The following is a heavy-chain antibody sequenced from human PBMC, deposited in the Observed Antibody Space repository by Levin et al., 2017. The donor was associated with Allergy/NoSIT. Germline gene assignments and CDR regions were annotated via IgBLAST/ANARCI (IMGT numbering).Heavy chain of an antibody. Sequence: SETLSLTCTVSGGSISSYYWSWIRQPPGKGLEWIGYIYYSGSTNSNPSLKSRVTISVDTSKNQFSLKLSSVTAADTAVYYCALGAGYDFDIWGQGTMVTVSS. CDR2: IYYSGST. CDR3: ALGAGYDFDI. V-gene: IGHV4-59*01. D-gene: IGHD5-12*01. CDR1: GGSISSYY. J-gene: IGHJ3*02.